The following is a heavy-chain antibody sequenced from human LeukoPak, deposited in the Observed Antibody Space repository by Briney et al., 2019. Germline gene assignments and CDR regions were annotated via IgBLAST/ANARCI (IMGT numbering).Heavy chain of an antibody. V-gene: IGHV3-7*01. CDR2: IRQNGIET. CDR3: ARLLGDSTIYDL. D-gene: IGHD3-16*01. Sequence: GGSLRLSCTASGFTPNRHWMSWVRQAAGKGLEWVATIRQNGIETHYVDSVKGRFIISRDNAENSVSLQMNSLRDEDTAMYYCARLLGDSTIYDLWGQGTQVTVSS. J-gene: IGHJ5*02. CDR1: GFTPNRHW.